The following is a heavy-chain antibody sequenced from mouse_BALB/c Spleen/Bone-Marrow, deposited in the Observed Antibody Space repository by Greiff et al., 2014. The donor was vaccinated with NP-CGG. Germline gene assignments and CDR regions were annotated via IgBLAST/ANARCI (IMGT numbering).Heavy chain of an antibody. CDR2: IDPENGDT. V-gene: IGHV14-4*02. D-gene: IGHD2-4*01. Sequence: VQLKESGAELVRSGASVKLSCTASGFNIKDYYMHWVKQRPEQGLEWIGWIDPENGDTEYAPKFQGKATMTADTSSNTACLQLSSLTSEDTAVYYCNARGDYDFDYFDYWGQGATLTVSA. CDR3: NARGDYDFDYFDY. CDR1: GFNIKDYY. J-gene: IGHJ2*01.